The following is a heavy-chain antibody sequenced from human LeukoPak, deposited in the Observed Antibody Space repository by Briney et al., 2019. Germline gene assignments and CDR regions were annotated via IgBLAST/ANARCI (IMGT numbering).Heavy chain of an antibody. CDR3: AKFPSESYSSSWYAT. D-gene: IGHD6-13*01. V-gene: IGHV3-23*01. CDR1: GFTFSRYG. CDR2: ISGSGGST. J-gene: IGHJ5*02. Sequence: PGGSLRLSCVASGFTFSRYGMTWVRQAPGKGLEWVSAISGSGGSTYYADSVKGRFTISRDNSKNTLYLQMNGLRVEDTAVYYCAKFPSESYSSSWYATWGQGTLVTVSS.